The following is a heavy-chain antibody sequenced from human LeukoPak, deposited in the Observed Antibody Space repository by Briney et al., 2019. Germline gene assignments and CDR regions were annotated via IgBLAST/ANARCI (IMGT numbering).Heavy chain of an antibody. CDR1: GYTFTSYG. D-gene: IGHD2-2*01. Sequence: ASVKVSCKASGYTFTSYGISWVRQAPGQGLESMGWISAYNGNTNYAQKLQGRVTMTTDTSTSTAYMELSSLRSEDTAVYYCARVYCSSTSCHFYFDYWGQGTLVTVSS. J-gene: IGHJ4*02. CDR2: ISAYNGNT. CDR3: ARVYCSSTSCHFYFDY. V-gene: IGHV1-18*01.